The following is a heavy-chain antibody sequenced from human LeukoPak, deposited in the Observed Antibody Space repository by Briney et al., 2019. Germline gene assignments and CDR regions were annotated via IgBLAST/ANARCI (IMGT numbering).Heavy chain of an antibody. V-gene: IGHV4-39*01. CDR1: GGSISSSSYY. CDR3: ARHIAGYDSSGYRTDFDY. Sequence: SETLSLTCTVSGGSISSSSYYWGWIRQPPGKGLEWIGSIYYSGSTYYNPSLKSRVTISVDTSKNQFSLKLSSVTAADTAVYYCARHIAGYDSSGYRTDFDYWGQGTLVTVSS. J-gene: IGHJ4*02. D-gene: IGHD3-22*01. CDR2: IYYSGST.